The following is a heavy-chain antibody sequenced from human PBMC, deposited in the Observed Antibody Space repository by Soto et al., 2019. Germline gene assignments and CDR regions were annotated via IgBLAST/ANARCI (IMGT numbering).Heavy chain of an antibody. CDR1: GFTFSTND. D-gene: IGHD1-1*01. J-gene: IGHJ5*02. CDR2: ISGSGGST. V-gene: IGHV3-23*01. Sequence: EVLLLESGGGLVQPGGSRRLSCAASGFTFSTNDMGWVRQAPGKGLEWVSLISGSGGSTYYAGSVRGRFTISRDNSNDTLYLLMNSLRAEDTAQYYCAKSASGTNSGLRSWGQGTLVTVSS. CDR3: AKSASGTNSGLRS.